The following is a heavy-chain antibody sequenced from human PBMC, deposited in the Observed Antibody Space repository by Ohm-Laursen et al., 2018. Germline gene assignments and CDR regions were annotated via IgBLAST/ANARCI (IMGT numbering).Heavy chain of an antibody. CDR2: ISSGGSTI. V-gene: IGHV3-48*03. CDR3: ARLTGRGTPFDC. CDR1: EYTFSSYE. Sequence: SLRLSCAASEYTFSSYEMNWVRQAPGKGLEWVSYISSGGSTIYYADSVKGRFTISRDNARNSLYLQMNSLRAEDTAVYYCARLTGRGTPFDCWGQGTLVSVSS. D-gene: IGHD1-20*01. J-gene: IGHJ4*02.